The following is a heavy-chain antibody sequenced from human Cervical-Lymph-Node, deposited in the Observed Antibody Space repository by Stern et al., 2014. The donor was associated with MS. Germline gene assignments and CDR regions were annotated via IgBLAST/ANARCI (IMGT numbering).Heavy chain of an antibody. J-gene: IGHJ6*02. CDR3: ATYRDGYNYYYYYGMDV. CDR1: GGFFTNYV. V-gene: IGHV1-69*01. Sequence: QVQLVQSGAEVRRPGSSVKVSCKASGGFFTNYVINWVRQAPGQGLEWVGGIVPLFGTSDYAQKFQGRVTITADESTSTAYMELSSLRSEDTAMYYCATYRDGYNYYYYYGMDVWGRGTTVTVSS. CDR2: IVPLFGTS. D-gene: IGHD5-24*01.